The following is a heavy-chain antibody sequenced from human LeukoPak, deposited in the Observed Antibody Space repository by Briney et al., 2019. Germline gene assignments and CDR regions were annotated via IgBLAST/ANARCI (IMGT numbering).Heavy chain of an antibody. CDR2: VYYSGST. Sequence: PSETLSLTCTVSGGSIRSYYWSWIRQPPGKGLEWIGYVYYSGSTNYNPSLKSRVTISVDTSKNQFSLKLSSVTAADTAVYYCARVGYDILTGYYTFDYWGQGTLVTVSS. D-gene: IGHD3-9*01. V-gene: IGHV4-59*01. CDR3: ARVGYDILTGYYTFDY. CDR1: GGSIRSYY. J-gene: IGHJ4*02.